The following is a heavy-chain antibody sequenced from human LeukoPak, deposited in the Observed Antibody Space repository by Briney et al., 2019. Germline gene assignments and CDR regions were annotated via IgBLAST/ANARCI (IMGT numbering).Heavy chain of an antibody. CDR1: GGSISNDF. Sequence: SETLSLTCTVSGGSISNDFWSWIRQPPGKGLEWIGFVSYSGSTNYNPSLNGRVTIPLDTSKNQFSLRLNSVTAADTAVYYCARGGASSRYFDYWGQGTLVTVSS. CDR3: ARGGASSRYFDY. D-gene: IGHD1-26*01. V-gene: IGHV4-59*12. CDR2: VSYSGST. J-gene: IGHJ4*02.